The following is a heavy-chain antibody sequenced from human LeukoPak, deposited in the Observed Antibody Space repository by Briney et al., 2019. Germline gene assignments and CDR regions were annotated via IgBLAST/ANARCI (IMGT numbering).Heavy chain of an antibody. CDR3: ARDLSSYDFWSGTFDY. Sequence: GGSLRLSCAASGFTFSSYAMSWVRQAPGKGLEWVANIKQDGSEKYYVDSVKGRFTISRDNAKNSLYLQMNSLRAEDTAVYYCARDLSSYDFWSGTFDYWGQGTLVTVSS. D-gene: IGHD3-3*01. J-gene: IGHJ4*02. V-gene: IGHV3-7*01. CDR1: GFTFSSYA. CDR2: IKQDGSEK.